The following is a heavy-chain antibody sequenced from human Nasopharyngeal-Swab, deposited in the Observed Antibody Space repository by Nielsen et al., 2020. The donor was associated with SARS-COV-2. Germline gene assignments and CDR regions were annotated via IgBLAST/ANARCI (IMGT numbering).Heavy chain of an antibody. J-gene: IGHJ4*02. V-gene: IGHV4-31*03. D-gene: IGHD3-3*01. Sequence: SETLSLTCTVSGGSISSGGYYWSWIRQHPGKGLEWIGYIYYSGSTYYNPSLKSRVTISVDTSKNQFSLKLSSVTAADTAVYYCARAGRTIFGVVTSFGYWGQGTLVTVSS. CDR2: IYYSGST. CDR3: ARAGRTIFGVVTSFGY. CDR1: GGSISSGGYY.